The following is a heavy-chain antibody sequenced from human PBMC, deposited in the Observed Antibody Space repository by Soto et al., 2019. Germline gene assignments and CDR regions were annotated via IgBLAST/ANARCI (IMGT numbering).Heavy chain of an antibody. Sequence: QVQLMQSGAEVKMPGASVKVSCKASGCTFTSYEIKWVRQATGQGLEWMGWMNPNSGNTGYAQKCQGRVTMTRNTSISTAYMELSSLRSEDTAVYYCARERGASSPFDYWGQGTLVTVSS. CDR1: GCTFTSYE. V-gene: IGHV1-8*01. D-gene: IGHD6-19*01. CDR2: MNPNSGNT. CDR3: ARERGASSPFDY. J-gene: IGHJ4*02.